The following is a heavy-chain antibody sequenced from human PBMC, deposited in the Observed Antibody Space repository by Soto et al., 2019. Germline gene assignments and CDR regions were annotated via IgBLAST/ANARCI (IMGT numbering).Heavy chain of an antibody. CDR3: TRAGASDWNYVSTSS. CDR1: GGTFSTYA. Sequence: SVKVSCKASGGTFSTYAIDWVRQAPGQGLEWMGGIIPLFGTAKYAQNFQGRITITADESTNTAYMELRSLRSQDTAVYYCTRAGASDWNYVSTSSWGQGTLVTVSS. V-gene: IGHV1-69*13. CDR2: IIPLFGTA. J-gene: IGHJ4*02. D-gene: IGHD1-7*01.